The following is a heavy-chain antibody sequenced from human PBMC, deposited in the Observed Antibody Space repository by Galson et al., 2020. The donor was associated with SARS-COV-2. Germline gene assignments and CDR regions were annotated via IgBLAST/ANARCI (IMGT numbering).Heavy chain of an antibody. V-gene: IGHV2-5*01. CDR3: ALWTMDNGNRGLDD. Sequence: KMSGPPLLKPTQTLTLTCTFSGLPLSTTGVGVGWIRQPPGKALKWLALIHWHAHKPYSPSLKSRHTITKDTAKNQVVLTMTHMDPVDTATYYGALWTMDNGNRGLDDWGQGTLVTVSS. D-gene: IGHD2-2*03. CDR2: IHWHAHK. CDR1: GLPLSTTGVG. J-gene: IGHJ4*02.